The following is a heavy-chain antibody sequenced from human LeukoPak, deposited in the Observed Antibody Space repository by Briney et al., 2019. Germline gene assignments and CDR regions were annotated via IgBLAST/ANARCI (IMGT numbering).Heavy chain of an antibody. CDR1: GFTFSNYA. V-gene: IGHV3-23*01. J-gene: IGHJ3*01. CDR3: GRDPNGDYIGAFDF. Sequence: GGSLRLSCAASGFTFSNYAMTWVRLAPGKGLEWVSSIRGSGGGTSYADSVKGRLTMYRDNSRDTLYLQMHNLRAEDTAVYYCGRDPNGDYIGAFDFWGQGTLVTVSS. D-gene: IGHD4-17*01. CDR2: IRGSGGGT.